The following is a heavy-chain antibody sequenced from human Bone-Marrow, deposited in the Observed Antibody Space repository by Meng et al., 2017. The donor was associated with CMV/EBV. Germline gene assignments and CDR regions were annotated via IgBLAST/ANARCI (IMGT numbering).Heavy chain of an antibody. V-gene: IGHV4-38-2*02. Sequence: SETLSLTCTVSGYSISSGYYWGWIRQPPGKGLEWIGSIYHSGSTYYNPSLKSRVTISVDTSKNQFSLKLSSVTAADTAVYYCARESYSNYDIYWGQGTLVTVSS. CDR1: GYSISSGYY. CDR3: ARESYSNYDIY. J-gene: IGHJ4*02. CDR2: IYHSGST. D-gene: IGHD4-11*01.